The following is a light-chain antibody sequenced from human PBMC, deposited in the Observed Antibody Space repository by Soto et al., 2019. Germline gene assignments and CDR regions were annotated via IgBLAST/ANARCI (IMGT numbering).Light chain of an antibody. J-gene: IGKJ3*01. CDR3: HQLNSSLPP. CDR2: KAY. V-gene: IGKV1-5*03. CDR1: QSIVSG. Sequence: DIQMTLPPATLSASESGRVTITCRASQSIVSGLAWYGEKPGKAPKLLIYKAYTLESGVPSTFRGSGCGTEFTLTLSSLQSEDFANYYCHQLNSSLPPCGPWTMVD.